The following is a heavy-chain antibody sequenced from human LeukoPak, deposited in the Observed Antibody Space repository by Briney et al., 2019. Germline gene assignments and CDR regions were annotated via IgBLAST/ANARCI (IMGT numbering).Heavy chain of an antibody. Sequence: GGSLRLSCAASGFTFSNYAMSWVRQAPGKGLEWVSSISGSGDRTFYTDSVKGRFTISRDNSKNTLYLQMSSLRAEDTAVYFCAKDPRGSADGSYSLSHPTADYWGQGTLVTVSS. J-gene: IGHJ4*02. CDR2: ISGSGDRT. CDR1: GFTFSNYA. D-gene: IGHD3-16*01. V-gene: IGHV3-23*01. CDR3: AKDPRGSADGSYSLSHPTADY.